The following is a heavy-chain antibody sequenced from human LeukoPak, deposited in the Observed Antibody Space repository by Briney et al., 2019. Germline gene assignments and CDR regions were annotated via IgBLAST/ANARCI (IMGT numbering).Heavy chain of an antibody. V-gene: IGHV1-18*01. Sequence: GASVKVSCKASGYTFTSYGVSWVRQAPGQSLEWLGWISAYNGNTYYAENFQARVTMTTDTSTSTAYMELRSLKSDDTAVYYCARDVFCSGNSCLRDAFDIWGQGTKVT. CDR3: ARDVFCSGNSCLRDAFDI. CDR2: ISAYNGNT. D-gene: IGHD2-15*01. CDR1: GYTFTSYG. J-gene: IGHJ3*02.